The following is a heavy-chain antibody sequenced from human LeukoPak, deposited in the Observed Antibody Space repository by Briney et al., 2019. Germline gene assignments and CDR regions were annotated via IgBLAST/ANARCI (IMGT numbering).Heavy chain of an antibody. Sequence: GGSLRLSCAASGFTFSSYGMHWVRQAPGKGLEWVAFIRYDGSNKYYADPVKGRFTISRDNSKNTLYLQMNSLRAEDTAVYYCAKTESSITMIVVVTNNYYFDYWGQGTLVTVSS. J-gene: IGHJ4*02. CDR1: GFTFSSYG. D-gene: IGHD3-22*01. CDR3: AKTESSITMIVVVTNNYYFDY. V-gene: IGHV3-30*02. CDR2: IRYDGSNK.